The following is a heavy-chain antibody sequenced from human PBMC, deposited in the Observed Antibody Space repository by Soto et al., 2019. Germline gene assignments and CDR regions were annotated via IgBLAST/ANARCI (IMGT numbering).Heavy chain of an antibody. V-gene: IGHV3-7*03. CDR2: IKQDGSEK. D-gene: IGHD3-10*01. CDR3: ARDRWFGELLSIGFDY. CDR1: GFTFSSYW. J-gene: IGHJ4*02. Sequence: EVQLVESGGGLVQPGGSLRLSCAASGFTFSSYWMSWVRQAPGKGLEWVANIKQDGSEKYYVDSVKGRFTIPRDNAKNSLYLQMNSLRAEDTAVYYCARDRWFGELLSIGFDYWGQGTLVTVSS.